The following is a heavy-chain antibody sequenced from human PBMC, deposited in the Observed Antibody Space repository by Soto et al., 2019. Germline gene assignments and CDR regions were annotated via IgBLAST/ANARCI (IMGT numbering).Heavy chain of an antibody. V-gene: IGHV3-23*01. J-gene: IGHJ4*02. CDR3: AQGNGGVPAWFDY. CDR1: GFTFSTYA. CDR2: ISGSGDST. Sequence: EGSLRLSCVGSGFTFSTYAITWVRQAPGKGLEWVSSISGSGDSTYYADPVKGRFTISRDNSKNTLYLQMNSLRAEDTAVYYCAQGNGGVPAWFDYWGQGTLVTVSS. D-gene: IGHD2-2*01.